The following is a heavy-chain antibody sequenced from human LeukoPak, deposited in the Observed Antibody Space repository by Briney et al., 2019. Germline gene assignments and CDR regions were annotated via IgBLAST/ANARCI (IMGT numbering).Heavy chain of an antibody. CDR3: ARYRGIGGQRLDY. Sequence: GGSLRLSCAASGFTFSTYWMTWVRQAPGKGLEWMANIKQGGTEKYNVDSVKGRFTVSRDNAKNSLDLQMNCLGAEDTAVYYCARYRGIGGQRLDYWGQGTLVTVS. V-gene: IGHV3-7*01. CDR2: IKQGGTEK. CDR1: GFTFSTYW. D-gene: IGHD3-16*01. J-gene: IGHJ4*02.